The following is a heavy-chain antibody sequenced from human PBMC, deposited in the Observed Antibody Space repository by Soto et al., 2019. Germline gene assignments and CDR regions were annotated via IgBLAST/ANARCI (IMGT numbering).Heavy chain of an antibody. D-gene: IGHD2-2*01. CDR3: ARDAYCSSTSCYDLGGMDV. J-gene: IGHJ6*02. CDR1: GFTFSSYG. V-gene: IGHV3-33*01. CDR2: IWYDGSNK. Sequence: QVQLVESGGGVVQPGRSLRLSCAASGFTFSSYGMHWVRQAPGKGLEWVAVIWYDGSNKYYADSVKGRFTISRDNSKNTLYLQMNSLSAEDTAVYYCARDAYCSSTSCYDLGGMDVWGQGTTVTVSS.